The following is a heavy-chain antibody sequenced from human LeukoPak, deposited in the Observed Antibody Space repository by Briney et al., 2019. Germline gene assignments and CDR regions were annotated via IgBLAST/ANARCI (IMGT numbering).Heavy chain of an antibody. CDR3: ATSPPVVPAAITAFDI. CDR2: IYYSGST. V-gene: IGHV4-39*07. D-gene: IGHD2-2*01. CDR1: GGSISSSSYY. J-gene: IGHJ3*02. Sequence: TSETLSLTCTVSGGSISSSSYYWGWIRQPPGKGLEWIGSIYYSGSTYYNPSLKSRVTISVDTSKNQFSLKLSSVTAADTAVYYCATSPPVVPAAITAFDIWGQGTMVTVSS.